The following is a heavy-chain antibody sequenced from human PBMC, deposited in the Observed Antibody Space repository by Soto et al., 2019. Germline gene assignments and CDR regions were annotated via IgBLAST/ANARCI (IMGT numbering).Heavy chain of an antibody. D-gene: IGHD3-10*01. J-gene: IGHJ3*02. CDR2: TNPNSGNT. V-gene: IGHV1-8*01. Sequence: GASVKVSCKASGYTFTSYDINWVRQATGQGLEWMGWTNPNSGNTGYAQKFQGRVTMTRNTSISTAYMELSSLRSEDTAVYYCARGTPIRVVRGVNKASDIWGQGSMVTVSS. CDR3: ARGTPIRVVRGVNKASDI. CDR1: GYTFTSYD.